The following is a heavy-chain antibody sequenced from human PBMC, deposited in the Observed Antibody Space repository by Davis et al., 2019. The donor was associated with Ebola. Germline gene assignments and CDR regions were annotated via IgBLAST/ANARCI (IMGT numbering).Heavy chain of an antibody. CDR2: ISSSGSTI. CDR3: ARDDFLLVGILGY. CDR1: GFTFSSYG. J-gene: IGHJ4*02. Sequence: GGSLRLSCAASGFTFSSYGMHWVRQAPGKGLEWVSYISSSGSTIYYADSVKGRFTISRDNAKNSLYLQMNSLRAEDTAVYYCARDDFLLVGILGYWGQGTLVTVSS. D-gene: IGHD2/OR15-2a*01. V-gene: IGHV3-48*04.